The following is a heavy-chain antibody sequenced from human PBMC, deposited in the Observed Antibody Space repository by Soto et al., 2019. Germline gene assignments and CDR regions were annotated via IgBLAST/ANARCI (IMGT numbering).Heavy chain of an antibody. J-gene: IGHJ4*02. Sequence: ASVKVSCKASGYTFTSYDINWVRQATGQGLEWMGWMNPNSGNTGYAQKFQGRVTMTRNTSISTAYVELRSLRSEDTAVYYCARTTSGYDPSAFDYWGQGTLVTVSS. CDR2: MNPNSGNT. V-gene: IGHV1-8*01. CDR1: GYTFTSYD. D-gene: IGHD5-12*01. CDR3: ARTTSGYDPSAFDY.